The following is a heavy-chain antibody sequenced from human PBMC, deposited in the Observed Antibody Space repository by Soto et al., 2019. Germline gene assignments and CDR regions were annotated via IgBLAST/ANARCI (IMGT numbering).Heavy chain of an antibody. V-gene: IGHV4-34*01. CDR2: INHSGST. CDR1: GGSFSGYY. D-gene: IGHD1-26*01. J-gene: IGHJ5*01. Sequence: QVQLQQWGAGLLKPSETLSLTCAVYGGSFSGYYWSWVRQPPGKGLEWVGEINHSGSTNHSPALKSRVTISVDTSTNRFSRKMGSVTAADTAVYYCARGPIVGARGGFGFASWGQGALVAVSS. CDR3: ARGPIVGARGGFGFAS.